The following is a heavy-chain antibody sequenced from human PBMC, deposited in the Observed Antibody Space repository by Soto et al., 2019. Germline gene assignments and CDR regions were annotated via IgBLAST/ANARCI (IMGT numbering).Heavy chain of an antibody. V-gene: IGHV3-23*01. CDR1: GFTFSSYA. D-gene: IGHD3-3*01. CDR3: AKADDFWSGYHIYYYYGMDV. J-gene: IGHJ6*02. CDR2: ISGSGGRT. Sequence: LRLSCAASGFTFSSYAMSWVRQAPGKGLEWVSGISGSGGRTYYADSVKGRFTISRDNSKHTLYLQMNSLRAEDTAVYYCAKADDFWSGYHIYYYYGMDVWGQGTTVTVSS.